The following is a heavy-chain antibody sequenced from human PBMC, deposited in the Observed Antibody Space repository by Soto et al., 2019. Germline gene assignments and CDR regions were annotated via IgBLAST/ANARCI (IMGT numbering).Heavy chain of an antibody. D-gene: IGHD2-2*02. CDR1: GYTFTSYG. CDR3: ARDGGYTDPHAIDY. V-gene: IGHV1-2*04. CDR2: INPNSGGT. J-gene: IGHJ4*02. Sequence: ASVKVSCKASGYTFTSYGISWVRQAPGQGLEWMGWINPNSGGTNYAQKFQGWVTMTRDTSISTAYMELSRLRSDDTAVYYCARDGGYTDPHAIDYWGQGTLVTVSS.